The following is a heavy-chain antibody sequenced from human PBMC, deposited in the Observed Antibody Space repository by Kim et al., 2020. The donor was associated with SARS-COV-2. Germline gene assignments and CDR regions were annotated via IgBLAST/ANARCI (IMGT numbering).Heavy chain of an antibody. J-gene: IGHJ1*01. CDR3: VKGFSWADYF. CDR2: VSASGDTT. CDR1: GFIFHSYT. Sequence: GGSLRLSCAASGFIFHSYTIHWVRQAPGKGLQWVSGVSASGDTTNYADSVRGRFTLSRDISENTLYLQMNSLTGEDTALYYCVKGFSWADYF. V-gene: IGHV3-23*01. D-gene: IGHD2-15*01.